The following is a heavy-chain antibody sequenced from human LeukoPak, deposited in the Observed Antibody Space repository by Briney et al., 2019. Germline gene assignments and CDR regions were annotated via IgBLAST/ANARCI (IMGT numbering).Heavy chain of an antibody. V-gene: IGHV4-38-2*02. Sequence: SETLSLTCTVSGYSISSGYYWGWIRQPPGKGLEWIGSIYHSGSTYYNPSLKSRVTISVDTSKNQFSLKLSSVTAADTAVYYCARRHTNYDFWSGYYSYFDYWGQVTLVTVSS. J-gene: IGHJ4*02. D-gene: IGHD3-3*01. CDR1: GYSISSGYY. CDR3: ARRHTNYDFWSGYYSYFDY. CDR2: IYHSGST.